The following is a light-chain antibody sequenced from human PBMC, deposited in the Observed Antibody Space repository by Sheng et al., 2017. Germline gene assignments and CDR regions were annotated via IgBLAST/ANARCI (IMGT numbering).Light chain of an antibody. V-gene: IGKV1-5*03. CDR1: QTIGTS. CDR3: QQYESYPLT. J-gene: IGKJ2*01. Sequence: DIQMTQSPSTLSASVGDRVTITCRASQTIGTSLAWYQQKPGKAPKLLISLTSSLESGVPSRFSGSGSGTEFTLTISSLQPDDFATYYCQQYESYPLTFGQGTKLEIK. CDR2: LTS.